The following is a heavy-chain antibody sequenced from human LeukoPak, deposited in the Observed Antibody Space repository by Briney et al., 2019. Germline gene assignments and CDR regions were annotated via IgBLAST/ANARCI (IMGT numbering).Heavy chain of an antibody. CDR2: ISWNSGSI. V-gene: IGHV3-9*01. CDR3: AKKTIVGATVDAFDI. CDR1: GFTFDDYA. J-gene: IGHJ3*02. D-gene: IGHD1-26*01. Sequence: GGSLRLSCAASGFTFDDYAMHWVRQAPGKGLEWVSGISWNSGSIGYADSVKGRFTISRDNAKNSLYLQMNSPRAEDTAVYYCAKKTIVGATVDAFDIWGQGTMVTVSS.